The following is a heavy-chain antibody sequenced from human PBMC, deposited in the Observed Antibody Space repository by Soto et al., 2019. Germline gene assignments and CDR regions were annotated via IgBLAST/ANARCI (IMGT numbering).Heavy chain of an antibody. D-gene: IGHD2-15*01. CDR1: GGSISSGDYY. CDR2: IYYSGST. CDR3: ASGAAGYCSGGSCYLPRLYYYGMDV. Sequence: PSETLSLTCTVSGGSISSGDYYWSWIRQPPGKGLEWIGYIYYSGSTYYNPSLKSRVTISVDTSKNQFSLKLSSVTAADTAVYYCASGAAGYCSGGSCYLPRLYYYGMDVWGQGTTVTVSS. V-gene: IGHV4-30-4*01. J-gene: IGHJ6*02.